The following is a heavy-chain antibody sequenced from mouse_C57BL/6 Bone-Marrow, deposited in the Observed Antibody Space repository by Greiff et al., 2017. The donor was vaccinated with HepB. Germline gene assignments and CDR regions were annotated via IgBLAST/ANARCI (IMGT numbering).Heavy chain of an antibody. D-gene: IGHD1-1*01. CDR3: ARWNYGSRFAY. V-gene: IGHV1-63*01. Sequence: VKLMESGAELVRPGTSVKMSCKASGYTFTNYWIGWAKQRPGHGLEWIGDIYPGGGYTNYNEKFKGKATLTADKSSSTAYMQFSSLTSEDSAIYYCARWNYGSRFAYWGQGTLVTVSA. CDR2: IYPGGGYT. CDR1: GYTFTNYW. J-gene: IGHJ3*01.